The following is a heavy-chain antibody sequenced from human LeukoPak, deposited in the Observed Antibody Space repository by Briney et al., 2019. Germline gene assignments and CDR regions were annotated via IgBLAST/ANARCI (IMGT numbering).Heavy chain of an antibody. CDR3: ARGSYYGSYYFDY. D-gene: IGHD1-26*01. Sequence: GGSLRLSCAASGFTFSSYAMHWVRQAPGKGLEWVAVISYDGSNKYYADSVKGRFTISRDNSKNTLYLQMNSLRAEDTAVYYCARGSYYGSYYFDYWGQGTLVTVSS. J-gene: IGHJ4*02. CDR2: ISYDGSNK. V-gene: IGHV3-30*14. CDR1: GFTFSSYA.